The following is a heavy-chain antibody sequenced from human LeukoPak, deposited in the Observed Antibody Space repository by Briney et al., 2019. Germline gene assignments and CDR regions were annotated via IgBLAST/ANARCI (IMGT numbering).Heavy chain of an antibody. CDR2: INHSGST. V-gene: IGHV4-34*01. J-gene: IGHJ4*02. D-gene: IGHD1-14*01. Sequence: PSETLSLTCAVYGGSFNGYYWSWIRQPPGKGLEWIGEINHSGSTNYNPSLKSRVTISVDTSKNQFSLKLSSVTAADTAVYYCARGRMGDCWGQGTLVTVSS. CDR3: ARGRMGDC. CDR1: GGSFNGYY.